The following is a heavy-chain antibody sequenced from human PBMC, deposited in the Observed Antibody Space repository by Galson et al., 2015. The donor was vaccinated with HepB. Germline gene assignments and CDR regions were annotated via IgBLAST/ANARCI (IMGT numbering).Heavy chain of an antibody. V-gene: IGHV1-2*04. D-gene: IGHD6-19*01. CDR1: GYTFTGYY. CDR3: ARGPPGGSSGWYGDY. CDR2: INPNSGGT. Sequence: SVKVSCKASGYTFTGYYMHWVRQAPGQGLEWMGWINPNSGGTNYAQKFQGWVTMTRDTSISTAYMELSRLRSDDTAVYYCARGPPGGSSGWYGDYWGQGTLVTVSS. J-gene: IGHJ4*02.